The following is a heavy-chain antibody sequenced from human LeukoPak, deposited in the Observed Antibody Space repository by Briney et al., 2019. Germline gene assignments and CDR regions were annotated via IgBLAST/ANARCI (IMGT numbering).Heavy chain of an antibody. CDR3: ARHGRVAYYYDSSGYINWFDP. V-gene: IGHV4-39*01. Sequence: SETLSLTCTVSGDSISNSDYYWGWIRQPPGQGLEWIGSMYYSGTTYYNPSLKSRLTISVDTSKNQFSLNLSFVTGADTAVYYCARHGRVAYYYDSSGYINWFDPWGQGTLVTVSS. CDR1: GDSISNSDYY. D-gene: IGHD3-22*01. J-gene: IGHJ5*02. CDR2: MYYSGTT.